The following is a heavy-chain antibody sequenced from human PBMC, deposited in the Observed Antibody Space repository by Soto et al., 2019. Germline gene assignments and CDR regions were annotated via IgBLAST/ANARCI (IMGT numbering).Heavy chain of an antibody. V-gene: IGHV3-23*01. CDR3: AILYSNSWYTGYYFDY. Sequence: GGSLRLSCAASGLSFSSYAMSWVRQAPGKGLEWVSAFSDGGSNTYYTDSVKGRFTIFRDNFKNTLFLQMNSLRAEDTAVYYCAILYSNSWYTGYYFDYPGQGTLVTVSS. CDR2: FSDGGSNT. D-gene: IGHD6-13*01. CDR1: GLSFSSYA. J-gene: IGHJ4*02.